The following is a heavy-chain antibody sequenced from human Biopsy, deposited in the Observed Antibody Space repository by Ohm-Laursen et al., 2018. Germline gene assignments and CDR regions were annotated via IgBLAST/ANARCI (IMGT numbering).Heavy chain of an antibody. V-gene: IGHV1-8*01. CDR3: VRTPTISVGGTWSRYWFFDI. CDR2: INPNNGNT. D-gene: IGHD6-19*01. J-gene: IGHJ2*01. CDR1: GYSLTSHD. Sequence: ASVKVSCKASGYSLTSHDINWVRQAPGQGPEWMGWINPNNGNTGYAPQFQGRVSMTTDTSISTAYMELSGLTFEDTAVYYCVRTPTISVGGTWSRYWFFDIWGRGTLITVSP.